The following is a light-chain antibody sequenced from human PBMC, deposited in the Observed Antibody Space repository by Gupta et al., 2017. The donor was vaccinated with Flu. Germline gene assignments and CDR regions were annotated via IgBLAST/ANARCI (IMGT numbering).Light chain of an antibody. CDR2: EVT. CDR3: ASNTTTSSWV. V-gene: IGLV2-14*01. CDR1: SSDVGGYYY. J-gene: IGLJ3*02. Sequence: QSALTQPASVSGYPGQSITISCTGTSSDVGGYYYVSLYQQHPGKAPVLLIYEVTRRPSGVSDRISCSKSGNSASLTISGRQAEDEADYFCASNTTTSSWVFGGGTKLTVL.